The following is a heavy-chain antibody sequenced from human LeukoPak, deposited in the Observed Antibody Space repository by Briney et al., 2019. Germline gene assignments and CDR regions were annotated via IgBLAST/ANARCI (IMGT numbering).Heavy chain of an antibody. CDR3: ARERERKLYYWFDP. V-gene: IGHV3-74*03. CDR1: GFTFSSYW. J-gene: IGHJ5*02. Sequence: PGGSLRLSCAASGFTFSSYWMHWVRQAPGKGLVWVSRINADGTSTMYADSVKGRFTISRDNAKNTVYLQMNGLRAEDTAMYYCARERERKLYYWFDPWGQGTLVTVSS. D-gene: IGHD2/OR15-2a*01. CDR2: INADGTST.